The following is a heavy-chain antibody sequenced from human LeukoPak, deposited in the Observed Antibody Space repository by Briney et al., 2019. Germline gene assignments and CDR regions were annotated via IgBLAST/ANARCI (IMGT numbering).Heavy chain of an antibody. J-gene: IGHJ6*03. CDR1: GGSISIYY. V-gene: IGHV4-4*07. CDR3: ARESAVASYYMDV. CDR2: IYTSGST. Sequence: SETLSLTCTVSGGSISIYYWSWIRQPAGKGLEWIGRIYTSGSTNYNPSLKSRVTMSVDTSKNQFSLKLSSVTAADTAVYYCARESAVASYYMDVWGKGTTVTVSS.